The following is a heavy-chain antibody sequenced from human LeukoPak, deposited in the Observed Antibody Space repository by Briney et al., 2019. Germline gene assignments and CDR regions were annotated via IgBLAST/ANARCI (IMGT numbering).Heavy chain of an antibody. V-gene: IGHV4-34*01. CDR2: INHSGST. CDR3: ARASIAAAVVD. J-gene: IGHJ4*02. D-gene: IGHD6-13*01. CDR1: GGSINSYY. Sequence: SETLSLTCTVSGGSINSYYWSWIRQPPGKGLEWIGEINHSGSTNYNPSLKSRVTISVDTSKNQFSLKLSSVTAADTAVYYCARASIAAAVVDWGQGTLVTVSS.